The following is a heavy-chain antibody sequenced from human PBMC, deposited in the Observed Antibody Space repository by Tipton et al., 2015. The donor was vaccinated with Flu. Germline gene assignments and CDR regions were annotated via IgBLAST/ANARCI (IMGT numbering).Heavy chain of an antibody. V-gene: IGHV4-38-2*01. CDR2: IFQSGST. J-gene: IGHJ5*01. D-gene: IGHD4-11*01. CDR3: ARRDYSNYVSDPKIWFDT. CDR1: GYSISSDYY. Sequence: TLSLTCVVSGYSISSDYYWAWLRQPPGKGLDWLVNIFQSGSTYYNPSLKSRVTISVDTSKNQFSLKVRSVTAADTAVYYCARRDYSNYVSDPKIWFDTWGHLTLVPVSS.